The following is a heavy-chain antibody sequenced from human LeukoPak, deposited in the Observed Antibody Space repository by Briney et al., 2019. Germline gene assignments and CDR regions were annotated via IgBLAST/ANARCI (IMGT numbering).Heavy chain of an antibody. J-gene: IGHJ4*02. D-gene: IGHD1-26*01. V-gene: IGHV4-4*07. CDR3: ARGISVLCRATTRRQYYFDF. CDR2: IDASGTT. Sequence: SETLSLTRSLSVGGFSSLFWSWVRQPAGKGLEWIGRIDASGTTDYNPSLRSRVTMSVDTSKSHFSLQVNSLTAADTAVYYCARGISVLCRATTRRQYYFDFWGQGALVTVSS. CDR1: VGGFSSLF.